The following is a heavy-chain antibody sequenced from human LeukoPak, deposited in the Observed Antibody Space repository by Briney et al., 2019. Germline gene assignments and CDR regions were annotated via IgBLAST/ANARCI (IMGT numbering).Heavy chain of an antibody. CDR1: GYTLTELS. J-gene: IGHJ4*02. V-gene: IGHV1-8*01. CDR3: ARGRSGWDRSDY. CDR2: MNPNSGNT. D-gene: IGHD6-19*01. Sequence: GASVKVSCKVSGYTLTELSMHWVRQAPGKGLEWMGWMNPNSGNTGYAQKFQGRVTMTRDTSISTAYMELSSLRSEDTAVYYCARGRSGWDRSDYWGQGTLVTVSS.